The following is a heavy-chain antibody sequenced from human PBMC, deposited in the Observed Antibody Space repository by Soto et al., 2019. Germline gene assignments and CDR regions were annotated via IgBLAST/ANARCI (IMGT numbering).Heavy chain of an antibody. CDR3: ARLSLYYFDY. CDR2: ISSSGSTI. Sequence: GGSLRLSCAASGFTFSSYEMNWVRQAPGKGLEWISYISSSGSTIYYADSVKGRFTISRDNAKNSLYLQMNSLRAEDTAVYYCARLSLYYFDYWGQGTLVTVSS. J-gene: IGHJ4*02. CDR1: GFTFSSYE. V-gene: IGHV3-48*03. D-gene: IGHD3-16*01.